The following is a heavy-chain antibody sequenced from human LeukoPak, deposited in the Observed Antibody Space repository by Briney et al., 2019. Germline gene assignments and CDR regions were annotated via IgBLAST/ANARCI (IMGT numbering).Heavy chain of an antibody. Sequence: GGSLRLSCTASGFTLGSHDMHWVRQIPGQGLEWVAAVSSGFHAFFADSVQGRFTVSREDARNSLYLQMNSLRAGDTAVYYCARAPITSPFYFDSWGQGTLVTVSS. CDR1: GFTLGSHD. CDR3: ARAPITSPFYFDS. D-gene: IGHD2-2*01. V-gene: IGHV3-13*01. CDR2: VSSGFHA. J-gene: IGHJ4*02.